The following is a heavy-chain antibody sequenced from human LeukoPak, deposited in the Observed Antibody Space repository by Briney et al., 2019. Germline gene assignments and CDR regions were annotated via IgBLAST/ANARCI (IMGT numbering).Heavy chain of an antibody. J-gene: IGHJ4*02. CDR3: ATQQWQPIFDY. V-gene: IGHV4-39*01. D-gene: IGHD6-19*01. Sequence: PSETLSLTCTVSGGSISSSSYYWGWIRQPPGKGLEWIGSIYYSGSTYYNPSLKSRVTISVDTSKNQFSLKLSSVTAADTAVYYCATQQWQPIFDYWGQGTLVTVSS. CDR2: IYYSGST. CDR1: GGSISSSSYY.